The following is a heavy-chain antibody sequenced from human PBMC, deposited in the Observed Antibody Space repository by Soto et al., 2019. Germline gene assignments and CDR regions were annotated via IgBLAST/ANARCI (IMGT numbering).Heavy chain of an antibody. CDR1: GFTFDYYW. J-gene: IGHJ4*02. CDR3: ARGGDPDY. V-gene: IGHV3-74*01. D-gene: IGHD2-21*02. CDR2: LQTDGSHP. Sequence: EVPLVESGGGLVQPGGSLRLSCVASGFTFDYYWMHWVRQAPGEGLLWVSRLQTDGSHPDYADSVKGRFTISRDNAKNTLYLQMNNLRADETAVYYCARGGDPDYWGQGTLVTVSS.